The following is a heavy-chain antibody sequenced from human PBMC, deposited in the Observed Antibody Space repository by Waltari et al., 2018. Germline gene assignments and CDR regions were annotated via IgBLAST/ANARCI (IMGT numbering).Heavy chain of an antibody. D-gene: IGHD5-12*01. CDR3: AKGGRERWLQSRPFDY. Sequence: QVQLVESGGGVVQPGRSLRLSCAASGFTFSSYGMHWVRQAPGKGLEWVAVIWYDGSNKYYADSVKGRFTISRDNSKNTLYLQMNSLRAEDTAMYYCAKGGRERWLQSRPFDYWGQGTLVTVSS. CDR2: IWYDGSNK. J-gene: IGHJ4*02. V-gene: IGHV3-30*18. CDR1: GFTFSSYG.